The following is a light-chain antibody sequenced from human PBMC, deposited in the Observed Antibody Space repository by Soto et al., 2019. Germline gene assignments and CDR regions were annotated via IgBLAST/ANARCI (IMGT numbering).Light chain of an antibody. V-gene: IGKV1D-16*01. CDR1: QGIRSW. J-gene: IGKJ5*01. CDR3: QQRSNWPPIT. CDR2: DAS. Sequence: DIQITQSPSSLSSSVLERFTITCRASQGIRSWLAWYQQKPGRAPKPLIYDASSLQSGVPSRFSGSGSGTDFTLTISSLEPEDFAVYYCQQRSNWPPITFGQGTRLEIK.